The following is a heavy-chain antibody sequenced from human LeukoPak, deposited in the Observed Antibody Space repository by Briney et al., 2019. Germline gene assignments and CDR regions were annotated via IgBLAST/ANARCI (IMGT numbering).Heavy chain of an antibody. J-gene: IGHJ4*02. Sequence: SETQSLTCAVSGYSISSGYYWGWVRHPPVKGLEWIGSIYHSGTTYYNPSLKSRVTISVDTSKSQFSLKMRSVTAADTAVYYCARRGVIAARLFDYWGQGALVTVSS. D-gene: IGHD6-6*01. CDR1: GYSISSGYY. CDR2: IYHSGTT. CDR3: ARRGVIAARLFDY. V-gene: IGHV4-38-2*01.